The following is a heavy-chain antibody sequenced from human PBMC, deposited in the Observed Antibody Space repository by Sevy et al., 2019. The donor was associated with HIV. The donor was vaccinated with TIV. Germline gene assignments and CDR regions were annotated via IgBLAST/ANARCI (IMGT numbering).Heavy chain of an antibody. D-gene: IGHD4-4*01. J-gene: IGHJ5*02. CDR1: GFTFNFHG. CDR2: IWHDGSNK. CDR3: ARETDNSARWLDP. Sequence: GGSLRLSCAASGFTFNFHGMHWVRQAPGKGLEWVAFIWHDGSNKYMADSVKGRFTISRDNSKNSLFVQMNSLTVEDTAVYYCARETDNSARWLDPWGQGTLVTVSS. V-gene: IGHV3-30*02.